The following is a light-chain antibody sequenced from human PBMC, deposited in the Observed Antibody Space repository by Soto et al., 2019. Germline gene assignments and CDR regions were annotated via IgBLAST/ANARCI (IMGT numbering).Light chain of an antibody. CDR1: QSISNY. V-gene: IGKV1-39*01. CDR3: QQSYGTPLT. Sequence: DMEMTQSPSSLSASVGDRVTITCRASQSISNYLNWYQHKPGKVPKLLIYAASSLQSGVPTRFSGSGSWTDFTLTINSLQPEDFATYYCQQSYGTPLTCGGGTKIEIK. J-gene: IGKJ4*01. CDR2: AAS.